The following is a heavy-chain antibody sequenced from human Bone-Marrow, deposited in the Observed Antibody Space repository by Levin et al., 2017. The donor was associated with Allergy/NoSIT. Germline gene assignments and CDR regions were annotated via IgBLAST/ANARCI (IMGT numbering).Heavy chain of an antibody. CDR2: IYSVGTT. D-gene: IGHD6-13*01. Sequence: LSLTCAASGFTVRNTYMSWVRPPPGKGLEWVSLIYSVGTTHYADSVRGRFTISRDHSENTLYLQMNNLRAEDTAVYYCARNPGSTNWSWGQGTLVTVSS. V-gene: IGHV3-53*01. CDR3: ARNPGSTNWS. CDR1: GFTVRNTY. J-gene: IGHJ4*02.